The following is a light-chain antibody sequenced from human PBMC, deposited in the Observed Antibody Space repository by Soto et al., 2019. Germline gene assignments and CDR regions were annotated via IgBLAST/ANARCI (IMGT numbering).Light chain of an antibody. J-gene: IGLJ2*01. CDR1: SSNIGSNI. V-gene: IGLV1-44*01. Sequence: QSVLTQPPSASGTPGQRVTVSCSGSSSNIGSNIVSWYQHLPETPPKLLIYNNNQRPSGVPDRFSGSKSGTSASLAISGLQSEDEADYYCAAWDDSLNGLVFGGGTKLTVL. CDR3: AAWDDSLNGLV. CDR2: NNN.